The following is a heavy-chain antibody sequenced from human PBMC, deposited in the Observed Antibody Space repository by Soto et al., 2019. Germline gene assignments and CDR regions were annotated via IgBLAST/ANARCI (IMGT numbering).Heavy chain of an antibody. CDR2: ISAYNGNT. V-gene: IGHV1-18*01. D-gene: IGHD3-3*01. CDR1: GYSFTSYG. CDR3: ASSALTIFDPAFDY. J-gene: IGHJ4*02. Sequence: GASVKVSCEASGYSFTSYGISWVRQAPGQGLEWMGWISAYNGNTNYAQKLQGRVTMTTDTSTSTAYMELRSLRSDDTAVYYCASSALTIFDPAFDYWGQGTLVTVSS.